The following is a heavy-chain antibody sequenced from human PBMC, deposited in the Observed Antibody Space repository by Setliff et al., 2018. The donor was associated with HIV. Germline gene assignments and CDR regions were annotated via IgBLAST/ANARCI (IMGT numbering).Heavy chain of an antibody. CDR1: GGSISSYY. D-gene: IGHD2-21*02. Sequence: SETLSLTCTVSGGSISSYYWSWIRQPPGKGLEWIGYIYTSGSTNYNPSLKSRVTISLDTFKNQFSLKLTSVTAADTAVYYCARLSGDYYYFDYWGQGTLVTVSS. J-gene: IGHJ4*02. CDR2: IYTSGST. V-gene: IGHV4-4*09. CDR3: ARLSGDYYYFDY.